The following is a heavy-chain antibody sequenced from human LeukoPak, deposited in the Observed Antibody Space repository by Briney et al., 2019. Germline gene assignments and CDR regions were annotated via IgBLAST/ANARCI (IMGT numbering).Heavy chain of an antibody. CDR2: LYSDDTT. CDR1: GFTVSSTY. V-gene: IGHV3-53*01. J-gene: IGHJ4*02. D-gene: IGHD5-24*01. Sequence: PGGSLRLSCVASGFTVSSTYMNWVRHAPGKGLEWVSVLYSDDTTYYADSVKGRFTISRDSSKNTLFLQMNSLRAEDTAVYYCARGDRRDGYRFDYWGQGILVTVSS. CDR3: ARGDRRDGYRFDY.